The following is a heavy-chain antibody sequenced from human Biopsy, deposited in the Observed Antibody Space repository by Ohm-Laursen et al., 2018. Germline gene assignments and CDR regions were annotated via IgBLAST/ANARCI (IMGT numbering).Heavy chain of an antibody. CDR1: GGTFINYA. V-gene: IGHV1-69*01. J-gene: IGHJ4*02. CDR2: IIPMFGTA. CDR3: ARGPHSGSHSCFDY. D-gene: IGHD1-26*01. Sequence: KVSCNASGGTFINYAISWVRQAPGQGLEWMGGIIPMFGTANYAQMFQGRVTISADESTSTSYMELSSLTTEDTAIYYCARGPHSGSHSCFDYWGRGTLVTVSS.